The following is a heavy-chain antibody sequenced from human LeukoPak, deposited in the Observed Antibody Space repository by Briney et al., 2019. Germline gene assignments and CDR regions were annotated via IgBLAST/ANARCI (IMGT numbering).Heavy chain of an antibody. CDR2: ISYSGST. CDR1: GGSFSGYY. CDR3: VRDFDAWSAIDI. Sequence: TSETLSLTCAVYGGSFSGYYWSWIRQPPGKGLEWIGCISYSGSTKYNPSLKSRVSISLDTSKKQFSLHLSSVTAADTAIYYCVRDFDAWSAIDIWGQGTMVTVSS. J-gene: IGHJ3*02. V-gene: IGHV4-59*01. D-gene: IGHD3-3*01.